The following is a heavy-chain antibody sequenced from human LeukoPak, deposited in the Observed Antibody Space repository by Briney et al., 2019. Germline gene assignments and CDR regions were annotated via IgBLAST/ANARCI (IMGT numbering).Heavy chain of an antibody. CDR2: IYSGGST. CDR1: GFTVSNNY. V-gene: IGHV3-53*01. CDR3: ARESRGLAKGGMDV. J-gene: IGHJ6*02. Sequence: GGSLRLSCAASGFTVSNNYMSWVRQAPGKGLEWVSLIYSGGSTYYTDSVPGRFTISRDNAKNTLYLQMNSLRAEDTAVYYCARESRGLAKGGMDVWGQGTTVTVSS. D-gene: IGHD3-16*01.